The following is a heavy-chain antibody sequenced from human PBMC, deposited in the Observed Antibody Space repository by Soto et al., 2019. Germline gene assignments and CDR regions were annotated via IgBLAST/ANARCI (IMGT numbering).Heavy chain of an antibody. V-gene: IGHV4-4*02. CDR3: ARGPQMDAFDI. J-gene: IGHJ3*02. CDR2: IFHSGST. Sequence: QVQLQESGPGLVKPSGTLSLTCAVSGGSISSGNWWSWVRQPPGKGLEWIGQIFHSGSTNYKSSLTTRVTISVDKSKNQFSLKLSSVIAADTAVYYCARGPQMDAFDIWGQGTMVTVSS. CDR1: GGSISSGNW.